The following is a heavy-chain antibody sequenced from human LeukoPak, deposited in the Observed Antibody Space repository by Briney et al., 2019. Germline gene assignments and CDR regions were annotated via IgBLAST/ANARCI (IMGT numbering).Heavy chain of an antibody. CDR2: INPNSGGT. V-gene: IGHV1-2*02. J-gene: IGHJ4*02. D-gene: IGHD3-10*01. CDR3: AREGLLWFGDPPRTYDY. Sequence: ASVKVSCKASGYTFTGYYMHWVRQAPGQGLEWMGWINPNSGGTNYAQKLQGRVTMTRDTSISTAYMELSRLRSDDTAVYYCAREGLLWFGDPPRTYDYWGQGTLVTVSS. CDR1: GYTFTGYY.